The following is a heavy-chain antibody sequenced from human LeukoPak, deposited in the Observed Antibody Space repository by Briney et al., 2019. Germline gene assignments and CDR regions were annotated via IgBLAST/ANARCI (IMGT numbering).Heavy chain of an antibody. Sequence: PSETLSLTCAVYGGSFSGYYWSWIRQPPGKGLEWIGEINHSGSTNCNPSLKSRVTISVDTSKNQFSLKLSSVTAADTAVYYCARLLAAAGTFSQYYFDYWGQGTLVTVSS. CDR2: INHSGST. CDR1: GGSFSGYY. J-gene: IGHJ4*02. D-gene: IGHD6-13*01. V-gene: IGHV4-34*01. CDR3: ARLLAAAGTFSQYYFDY.